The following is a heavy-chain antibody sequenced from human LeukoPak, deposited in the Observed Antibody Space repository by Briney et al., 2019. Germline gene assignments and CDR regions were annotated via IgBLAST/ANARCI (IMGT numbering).Heavy chain of an antibody. CDR3: ARVYYSSSYDYWYFDL. V-gene: IGHV4-59*01. CDR2: IYYSGST. Sequence: PSETLSLTCTVSGGSIRNYYWSWIRQPPGKGLEWIGYIYYSGSTNYNPSLKSRVTISVDTSKNQFSLKLSSVTAADAAVYYCARVYYSSSYDYWYFDLWGRGTLVTVSS. CDR1: GGSIRNYY. D-gene: IGHD6-13*01. J-gene: IGHJ2*01.